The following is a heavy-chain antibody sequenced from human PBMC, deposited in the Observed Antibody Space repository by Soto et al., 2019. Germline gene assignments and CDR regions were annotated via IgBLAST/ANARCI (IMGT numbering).Heavy chain of an antibody. CDR1: GFTFSSYE. Sequence: GGSLRLSCAASGFTFSSYEMNWVRQAPGKGLEWVSYISSSGSTIYYADSVKGRFTISRDNAKNSLYLQMNSLRAEDTAVYYFSRRVSVWYWYFDLWGRGTLVTVSS. V-gene: IGHV3-48*03. CDR2: ISSSGSTI. D-gene: IGHD6-19*01. CDR3: SRRVSVWYWYFDL. J-gene: IGHJ2*01.